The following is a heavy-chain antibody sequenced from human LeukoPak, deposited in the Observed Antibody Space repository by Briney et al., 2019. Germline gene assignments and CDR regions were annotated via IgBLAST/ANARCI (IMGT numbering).Heavy chain of an antibody. V-gene: IGHV1-46*01. CDR3: ARGVLLQGRGAFDI. Sequence: ASVNVSCKASGYTFTSYYMYWLRQAPGQGLDWMGIINPSGDNTNYAQKFEGRVTMTRNMSTTTVYMELSSLRSEDTAVYYCARGVLLQGRGAFDIWGQGAMVTVSS. CDR2: INPSGDNT. CDR1: GYTFTSYY. J-gene: IGHJ3*02. D-gene: IGHD1-26*01.